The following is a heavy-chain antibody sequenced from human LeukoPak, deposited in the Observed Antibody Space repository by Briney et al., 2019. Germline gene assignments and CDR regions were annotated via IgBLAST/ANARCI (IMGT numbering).Heavy chain of an antibody. CDR2: ISNDGSNK. J-gene: IGHJ4*02. V-gene: IGHV3-30*18. Sequence: GGSLRLSCAASGFTFSSYGMHWVRQAPGKGLEWVAVISNDGSNKYYADSVKGRFTISRDNSKNTLYLQMNSLRAEDTAVYYCAKVGAGSDFDYWGQGTLVTVSS. D-gene: IGHD3-10*01. CDR1: GFTFSSYG. CDR3: AKVGAGSDFDY.